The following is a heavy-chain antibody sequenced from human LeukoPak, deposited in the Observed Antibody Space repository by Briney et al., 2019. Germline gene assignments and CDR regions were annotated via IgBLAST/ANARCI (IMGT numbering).Heavy chain of an antibody. V-gene: IGHV4-59*12. CDR1: GDSISSYY. Sequence: SETLSLTCTVSGDSISSYYWSWIRQSPGKGLEWIGYIYYSGSTYYNPSLKSRVTISVDTSKNRFSLKLSSVTAADTAVYYCAGWYDRSAYGWGQGTLVTVSS. J-gene: IGHJ4*02. D-gene: IGHD3-22*01. CDR2: IYYSGST. CDR3: AGWYDRSAYG.